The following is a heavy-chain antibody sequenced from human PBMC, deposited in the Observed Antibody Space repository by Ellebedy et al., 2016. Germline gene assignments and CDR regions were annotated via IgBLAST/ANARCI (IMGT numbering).Heavy chain of an antibody. CDR2: ISAYNGNT. D-gene: IGHD3-3*01. CDR1: GYTFTSYG. CDR3: ARVRVFGVAPYGMDV. J-gene: IGHJ6*02. Sequence: ASVKVSXXASGYTFTSYGISWVRQAPGQGLEWMGWISAYNGNTNYAQKLQGRVTMTTDTSTSTAYMELRSLRSDDTAVYYCARVRVFGVAPYGMDVWGQGTTVTVSS. V-gene: IGHV1-18*01.